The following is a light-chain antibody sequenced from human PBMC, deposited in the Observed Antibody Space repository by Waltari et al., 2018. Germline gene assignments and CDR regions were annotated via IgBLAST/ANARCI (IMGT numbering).Light chain of an antibody. Sequence: DIVSTQSPGTLSLPPAESATLSGRTSQSVTRALAWYQQKPGQAPRLLIYGASNRATGIPDRFSGSGSGTDFSLTISSLEPEDFAVYYCQHYLRLPVTFGQGTKVEVK. CDR2: GAS. CDR3: QHYLRLPVT. J-gene: IGKJ1*01. V-gene: IGKV3-20*01. CDR1: QSVTRA.